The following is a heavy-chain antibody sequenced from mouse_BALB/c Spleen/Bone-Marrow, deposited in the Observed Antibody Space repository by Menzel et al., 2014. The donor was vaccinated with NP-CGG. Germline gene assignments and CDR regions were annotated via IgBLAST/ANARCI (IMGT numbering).Heavy chain of an antibody. CDR2: IRNKANGYTT. V-gene: IGHV7-3*02. J-gene: IGHJ1*01. D-gene: IGHD2-3*01. Sequence: EVKLVESGGGLVQPGGSLGLSCATSGFTFTDYYMSWVRQPPGKALEWLGFIRNKANGYTTDYSASVKGRFTISRDNSQSILYLQMNTLRAEDSATYYCARDMCDGLRWYFDVWGAGTTVTVSS. CDR3: ARDMCDGLRWYFDV. CDR1: GFTFTDYY.